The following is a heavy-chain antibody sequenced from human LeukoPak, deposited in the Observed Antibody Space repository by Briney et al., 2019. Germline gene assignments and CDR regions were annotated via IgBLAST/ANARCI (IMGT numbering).Heavy chain of an antibody. CDR1: AFTFSSYS. CDR3: AKDTTYYDILTGYYPHY. CDR2: ISSSGSYI. V-gene: IGHV3-21*01. J-gene: IGHJ4*02. D-gene: IGHD3-9*01. Sequence: GGSLRLSCAASAFTFSSYSMNWVRQAPGKGLEWVSSISSSGSYIYYADSVKGRFTISRDNAKNSLYLQMNSLRAEDTAVYYCAKDTTYYDILTGYYPHYWGRGTLVTVSS.